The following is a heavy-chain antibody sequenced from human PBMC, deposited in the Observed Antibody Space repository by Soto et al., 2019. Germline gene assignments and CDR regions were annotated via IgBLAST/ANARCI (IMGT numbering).Heavy chain of an antibody. CDR1: GVSVSTNY. J-gene: IGHJ1*01. CDR3: AKVGDSSGYAKYFQH. Sequence: HHWGCTRLSSAACGVSVSTNYMSWVRQAPGKGLEWVSIIYTAGSTYYADSVRGRFTISRDNSKNTLYLQMTSLRAEDTAVYYCAKVGDSSGYAKYFQHWGQGTLVTVSS. V-gene: IGHV3-66*01. CDR2: IYTAGST. D-gene: IGHD3-22*01.